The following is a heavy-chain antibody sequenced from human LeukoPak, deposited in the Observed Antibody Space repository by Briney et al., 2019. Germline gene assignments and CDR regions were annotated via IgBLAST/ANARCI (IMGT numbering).Heavy chain of an antibody. D-gene: IGHD3-3*01. Sequence: PSETLSLTCTVSGYSISSGYYWGWIRQPPGKGLEWIGSICHSGSTYYNPSLKSRVTISVDTSKNQFSLKLSSVTAADTAVYYCARDSMDFWSGYYPFDYWGQGTLVTVSS. CDR2: ICHSGST. J-gene: IGHJ4*02. CDR1: GYSISSGYY. V-gene: IGHV4-38-2*02. CDR3: ARDSMDFWSGYYPFDY.